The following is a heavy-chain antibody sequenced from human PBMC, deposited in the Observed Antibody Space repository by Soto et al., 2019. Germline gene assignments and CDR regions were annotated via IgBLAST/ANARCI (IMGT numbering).Heavy chain of an antibody. CDR2: ISGSGGST. CDR1: VFTFNSYA. V-gene: IGHV3-23*01. Sequence: GWSLRLSCASSVFTFNSYAMSWVRQAPGKGLEWVSAISGSGGSTFYADSVKGRFTISRDNSKNTLYPQMNSLRAEDTAVYSCAKDLDYSPASDYYYGMDVWGQGTTVTVSS. D-gene: IGHD4-4*01. CDR3: AKDLDYSPASDYYYGMDV. J-gene: IGHJ6*02.